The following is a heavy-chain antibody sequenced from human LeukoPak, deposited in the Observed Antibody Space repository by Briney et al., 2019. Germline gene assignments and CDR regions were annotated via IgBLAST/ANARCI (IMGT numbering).Heavy chain of an antibody. CDR2: IYPSGGST. CDR3: ARDQGQGPRYFFHHLDV. J-gene: IGHJ6*04. D-gene: IGHD1-14*01. Sequence: ASVKVSCKASGYTFTSYYIHWVRQAPGQGPEWMGIIYPSGGSTTYAQKFQGRVTMTRDMSTSTVYMELSSLRSEDTAVYYCARDQGQGPRYFFHHLDVWGKGTTVTVSS. CDR1: GYTFTSYY. V-gene: IGHV1-46*01.